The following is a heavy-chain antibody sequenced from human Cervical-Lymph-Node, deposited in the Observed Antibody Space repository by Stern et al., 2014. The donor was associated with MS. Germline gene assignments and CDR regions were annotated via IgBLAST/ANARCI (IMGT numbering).Heavy chain of an antibody. CDR2: IYNSGSS. CDR1: GGSISSGHW. Sequence: QVQLQESGPGLVEPSGTLSLTCAVAGGSISSGHWWSWVRQSPGEGLGWMGEIYNSGSSNYNPSLKSRITISVDTSKTQFSLTLRSVTAADTAMYYCARNGGNYAFDYWGQGTRVTVSS. D-gene: IGHD4-23*01. CDR3: ARNGGNYAFDY. V-gene: IGHV4-4*02. J-gene: IGHJ4*02.